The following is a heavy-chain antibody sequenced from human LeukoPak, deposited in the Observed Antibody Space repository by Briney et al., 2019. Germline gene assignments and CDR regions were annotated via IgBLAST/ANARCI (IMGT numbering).Heavy chain of an antibody. J-gene: IGHJ1*01. CDR1: GFTFSSYA. Sequence: PGGSLRLSCVASGFTFSSYAMTWVRQAPGKGLEWVANIKQDGSEKYYVDSVKGRFTISRDNAKNSLHPQMNSLRAEDTAVYYCARDRGSTADFQHWGQGTLVTVSS. V-gene: IGHV3-7*01. CDR3: ARDRGSTADFQH. CDR2: IKQDGSEK. D-gene: IGHD6-6*01.